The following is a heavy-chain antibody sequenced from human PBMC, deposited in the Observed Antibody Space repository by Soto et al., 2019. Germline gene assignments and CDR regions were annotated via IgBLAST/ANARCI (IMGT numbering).Heavy chain of an antibody. V-gene: IGHV3-7*01. CDR3: SRALCYKSRWYF. Sequence: GGSLRLSCAGSGFMFSMYWMTWVRQAPGKGLEWVADINPDGSEKYHHMGSVRGRFTITRDNARNFLYLEMSSLRVEDTAVFFCSRALCYKSRWYF. CDR2: INPDGSEK. J-gene: IGHJ2*01. D-gene: IGHD2-8*01. CDR1: GFMFSMYW.